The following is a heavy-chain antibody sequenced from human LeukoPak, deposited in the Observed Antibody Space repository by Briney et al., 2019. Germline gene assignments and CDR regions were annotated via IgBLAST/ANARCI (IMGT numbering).Heavy chain of an antibody. CDR2: IIPIFGTA. Sequence: ASVKVSCKASGGTSISYAISWVRQAPGQGLEWMGGIIPIFGTANYAQKFQGRVTITADESTSTAYMELSSLRSEDTAVYYCARDRGSSWEFDYRGQGTLVTVSS. J-gene: IGHJ4*02. CDR3: ARDRGSSWEFDY. V-gene: IGHV1-69*13. D-gene: IGHD6-13*01. CDR1: GGTSISYA.